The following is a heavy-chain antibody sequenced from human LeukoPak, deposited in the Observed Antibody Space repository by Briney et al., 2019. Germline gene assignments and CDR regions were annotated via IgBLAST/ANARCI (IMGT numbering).Heavy chain of an antibody. CDR1: GFTFSNFP. J-gene: IGHJ4*02. Sequence: PGGSLRLSCATSGFTFSNFPMTWIRQARGKGLEWVSAISGSDGSTYYANSVKGRFTISRDNSKNTLYLQMGSLRAEDMGVYYCVREERGQAMDYWGQGTLVTVSS. D-gene: IGHD2-2*01. V-gene: IGHV3-64*01. CDR3: VREERGQAMDY. CDR2: ISGSDGST.